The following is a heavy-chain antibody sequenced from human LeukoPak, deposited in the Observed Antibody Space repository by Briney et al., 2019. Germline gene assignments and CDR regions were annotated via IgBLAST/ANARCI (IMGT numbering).Heavy chain of an antibody. Sequence: GASVKVSCKASGYTFTGYYMHWVRQAPGQGLEWMGWINPNSGGTNYAQKFQGRVTMTRDTSISTAYMELSRLRSDGTAVYYCARDICSGGSCWDDFDYWGQGTLVTVSS. CDR1: GYTFTGYY. D-gene: IGHD2-15*01. V-gene: IGHV1-2*02. J-gene: IGHJ4*02. CDR3: ARDICSGGSCWDDFDY. CDR2: INPNSGGT.